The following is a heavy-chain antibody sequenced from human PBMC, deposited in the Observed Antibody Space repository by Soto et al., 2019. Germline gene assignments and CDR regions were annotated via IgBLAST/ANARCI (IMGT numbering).Heavy chain of an antibody. V-gene: IGHV1-8*01. CDR2: MNPNSGNT. D-gene: IGHD3-10*01. CDR3: ARGVLLWFGGPSGYMDV. CDR1: GYTFTSYD. J-gene: IGHJ6*03. Sequence: VASVKVSCKASGYTFTSYDINWVRQATGQGLEWMGWMNPNSGNTGYAQKFQGRVTMTRNTSISTAYMELSSLRSEDTAVYYCARGVLLWFGGPSGYMDVWGKGTTVTVSS.